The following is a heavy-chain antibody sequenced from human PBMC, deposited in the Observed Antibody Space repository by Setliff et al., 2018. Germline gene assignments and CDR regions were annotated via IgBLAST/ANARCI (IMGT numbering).Heavy chain of an antibody. D-gene: IGHD3-3*01. V-gene: IGHV7-4-1*02. CDR2: INTNTGNP. Sequence: ASVKVSCKASGYTFTSYAMNWVRQAPGQGLEWMGWINTNTGNPTYAQGFTGRFVFSLDASVSTAYLQISSLKAEDTAVYYCARGDFWVVGGAFDIWGQGTMVTVSS. J-gene: IGHJ3*02. CDR3: ARGDFWVVGGAFDI. CDR1: GYTFTSYA.